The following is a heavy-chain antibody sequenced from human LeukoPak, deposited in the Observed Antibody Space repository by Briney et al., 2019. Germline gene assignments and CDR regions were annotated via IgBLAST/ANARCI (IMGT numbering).Heavy chain of an antibody. CDR2: IYWDDDK. J-gene: IGHJ5*02. Sequence: ESGPTLVNPTQTLTLTCTFSGFSLSTSGVGVGWIRQPPGKALEWLALIYWDDDKRYSPSLKSRLTITKDTSKNQVVLTMTNMDLVDTATYYCAHRRDSSSWYGDNWFDPWGQGTLVTVSS. CDR1: GFSLSTSGVG. V-gene: IGHV2-5*02. CDR3: AHRRDSSSWYGDNWFDP. D-gene: IGHD6-13*01.